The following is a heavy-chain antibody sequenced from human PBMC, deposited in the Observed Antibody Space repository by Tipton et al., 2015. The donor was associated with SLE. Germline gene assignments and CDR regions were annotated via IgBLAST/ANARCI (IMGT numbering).Heavy chain of an antibody. V-gene: IGHV4-39*07. Sequence: TLSLTCTVSGGSISSSSYYWGWIRQPPGKGLEWIGSVYYSGGTYYNPSLKSRVTISVDTSKNQFSLKLSSVTAADTAVYYCAGVLDCSGGSCHSLDAFDIWGQGTMVTVSS. J-gene: IGHJ3*02. CDR1: GGSISSSSYY. D-gene: IGHD2-15*01. CDR2: VYYSGGT. CDR3: AGVLDCSGGSCHSLDAFDI.